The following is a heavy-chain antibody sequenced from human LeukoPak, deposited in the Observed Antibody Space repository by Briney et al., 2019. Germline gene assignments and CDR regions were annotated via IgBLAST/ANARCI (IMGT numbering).Heavy chain of an antibody. D-gene: IGHD2-2*01. CDR3: ARGYQLPPDFDY. J-gene: IGHJ4*02. Sequence: SETLSLTCTVSGGSISSGDYYWSWIRQPPGKGLEWIGYIYYSGSTYYNPSLKSRVTISVDTSKNQFSLKLSSVTAADTAVYYCARGYQLPPDFDYWGQGTLVTVSS. CDR1: GGSISSGDYY. CDR2: IYYSGST. V-gene: IGHV4-30-4*01.